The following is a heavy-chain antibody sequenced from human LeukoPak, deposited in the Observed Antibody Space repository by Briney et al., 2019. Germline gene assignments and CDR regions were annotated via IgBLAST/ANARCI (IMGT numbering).Heavy chain of an antibody. V-gene: IGHV4-4*07. D-gene: IGHD2-2*01. Sequence: PSETLSLTCTVSGGSISSYYWSWIRQPAGKGLEWIGRIHTSGSTNYNPSPKSRVTMSVDTSKNQFSLKLSSVTAADTAVYYCARVSSSTSCIDYWGQGTLVTVSS. CDR1: GGSISSYY. CDR2: IHTSGST. CDR3: ARVSSSTSCIDY. J-gene: IGHJ4*02.